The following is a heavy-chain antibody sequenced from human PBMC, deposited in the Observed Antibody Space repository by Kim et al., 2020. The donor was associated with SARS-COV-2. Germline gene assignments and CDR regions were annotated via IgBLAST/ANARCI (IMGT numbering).Heavy chain of an antibody. Sequence: GGSLRLSCAASGFTFSDYYMSWIRQAPGKGLEWVSYISSSSRYTNYADSVKGRFTISRDNAKNSLYLQMNSLRAEDTAVYYCARDNRYCSSTSCREDNWFDPWGQGTLVTVSS. J-gene: IGHJ5*02. V-gene: IGHV3-11*05. CDR2: ISSSSRYT. CDR3: ARDNRYCSSTSCREDNWFDP. D-gene: IGHD2-2*01. CDR1: GFTFSDYY.